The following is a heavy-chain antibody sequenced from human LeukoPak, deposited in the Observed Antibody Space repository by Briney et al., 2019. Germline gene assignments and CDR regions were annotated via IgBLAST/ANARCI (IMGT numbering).Heavy chain of an antibody. Sequence: SETLSLTCTVSGGSISSYYWSWIRQPPGKGLEWIGYIYYSGSTNYNPSLKSRVTISVDTSKNQFSLKLSSVTAADTAVYYCASSTVAAAGTPYYGMDVWGQGTTVTASS. CDR3: ASSTVAAAGTPYYGMDV. D-gene: IGHD6-13*01. V-gene: IGHV4-59*01. J-gene: IGHJ6*02. CDR2: IYYSGST. CDR1: GGSISSYY.